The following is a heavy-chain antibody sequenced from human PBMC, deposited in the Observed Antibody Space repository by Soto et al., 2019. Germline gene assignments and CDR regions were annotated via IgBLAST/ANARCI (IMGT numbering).Heavy chain of an antibody. V-gene: IGHV1-69*01. CDR3: ARDVASTKYYGMDV. D-gene: IGHD1-26*01. CDR1: GGTFSSYA. CDR2: IIPIFGTA. Sequence: QVQLVQSGAEVKKPGSSVKVSCMASGGTFSSYAISWVRQAPGQGLEWMGGIIPIFGTANYAQKFQGRVTITSDESTSTAYMELSSLRSADTAVYYCARDVASTKYYGMDVWGQGTTVTVSS. J-gene: IGHJ6*02.